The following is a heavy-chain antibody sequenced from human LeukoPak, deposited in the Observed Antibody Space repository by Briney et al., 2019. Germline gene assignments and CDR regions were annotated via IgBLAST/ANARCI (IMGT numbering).Heavy chain of an antibody. CDR2: IYSGGST. D-gene: IGHD1/OR15-1a*01. CDR3: VRGVEQTFDI. Sequence: GGSLRLSCAASGFTFSSYAMSWVRQAPGKGLEWVSVIYSGGSTYYADSVKGRFTISRDNSKNTLYLQMNSLRAEDTAVYYCVRGVEQTFDIWGQGTMVIVSS. CDR1: GFTFSSYA. J-gene: IGHJ3*02. V-gene: IGHV3-66*01.